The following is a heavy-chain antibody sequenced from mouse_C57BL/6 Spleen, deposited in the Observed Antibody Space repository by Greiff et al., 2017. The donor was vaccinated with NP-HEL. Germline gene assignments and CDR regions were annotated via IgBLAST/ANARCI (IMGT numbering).Heavy chain of an antibody. CDR2: ISDGGSYT. CDR1: GFTFSSYA. J-gene: IGHJ2*01. Sequence: EVQLVESGGGLVKPGGSLKLSCAASGFTFSSYAMSWVRQTPEKRLEWVATISDGGSYTYYPDNVKGRFTISRDNAKNNLYLQMSHLKSEDTAMYYCARDQTGTGYFDYWGQGTTLTVSS. D-gene: IGHD4-1*01. V-gene: IGHV5-4*01. CDR3: ARDQTGTGYFDY.